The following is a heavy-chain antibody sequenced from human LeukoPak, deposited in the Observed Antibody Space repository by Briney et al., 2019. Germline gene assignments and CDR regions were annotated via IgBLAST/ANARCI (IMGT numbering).Heavy chain of an antibody. V-gene: IGHV1-69*13. D-gene: IGHD1-26*01. CDR1: GGTFSSYA. J-gene: IGHJ4*02. CDR2: IIPIFGTA. CDR3: ASHSGSYYGFFDY. Sequence: SVKVSCKASGGTFSSYAISWVRQAPGQGLEWMGGIIPIFGTANYAQKFQGRVTTTADESTSTAYMELSSLRSEDTAVYYCASHSGSYYGFFDYWGQGTLVTVSS.